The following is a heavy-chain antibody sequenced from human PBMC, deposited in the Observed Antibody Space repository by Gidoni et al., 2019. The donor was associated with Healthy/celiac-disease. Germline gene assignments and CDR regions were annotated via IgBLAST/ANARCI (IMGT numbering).Heavy chain of an antibody. CDR3: TTDRLTMVQGVLGY. CDR2: IKSKTDGGTT. CDR1: GFPFSNAW. Sequence: EVQLVESGGGLVKPGGSLRLSCAASGFPFSNAWMNWVRQAPGKGLEWVGRIKSKTDGGTTDYAAPVKGRFTISRDDSKNTLYLQMNSLKTEDTAVYYCTTDRLTMVQGVLGYWGQGTLVTVSS. J-gene: IGHJ4*02. D-gene: IGHD3-10*01. V-gene: IGHV3-15*07.